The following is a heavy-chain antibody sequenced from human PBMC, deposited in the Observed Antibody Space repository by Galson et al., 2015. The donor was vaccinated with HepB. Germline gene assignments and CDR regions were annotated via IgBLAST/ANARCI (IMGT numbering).Heavy chain of an antibody. CDR2: VNGGGDNT. J-gene: IGHJ3*01. CDR1: GFTFSNYV. V-gene: IGHV3-23*01. D-gene: IGHD6-19*01. Sequence: SLRLSCAASGFTFSNYVMSWVRQAPGKGLEWVSAVNGGGDNTYYADSVKGRFTVSRDNSKNMVYLQMISLRVEDTAIYYCAKDLEMRAVAAATIAFDVWGQGTMVTVSS. CDR3: AKDLEMRAVAAATIAFDV.